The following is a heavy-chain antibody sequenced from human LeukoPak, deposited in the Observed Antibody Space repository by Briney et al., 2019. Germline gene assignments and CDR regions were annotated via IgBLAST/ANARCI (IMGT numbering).Heavy chain of an antibody. J-gene: IGHJ6*03. Sequence: GGSLRLSCAASGFTFSSYEMNWVRQAPGKGLEWVSYISSSGSTIYYADSVKGRFTISRDNAKNSLYLQMNSLRAEDTAVYYCARGVYYYYYMDVWGKGTTVTVSS. CDR2: ISSSGSTI. V-gene: IGHV3-48*03. CDR3: ARGVYYYYYMDV. CDR1: GFTFSSYE.